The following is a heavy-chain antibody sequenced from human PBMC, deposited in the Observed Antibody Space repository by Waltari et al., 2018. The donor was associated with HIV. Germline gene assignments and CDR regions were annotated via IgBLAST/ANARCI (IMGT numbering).Heavy chain of an antibody. Sequence: EVQLVQSGAEVKKPGESLKISCKGSGYSFTSYWIGWVRQMPGKGLEWMGIIYPGDSDTRYSPSFQGQVTISADKSISTAYLQWSSPKASDTAMYYCARHGTQYCSSTSCYPVGFDYWGQGTLVTVSS. CDR1: GYSFTSYW. CDR3: ARHGTQYCSSTSCYPVGFDY. D-gene: IGHD2-2*01. CDR2: IYPGDSDT. V-gene: IGHV5-51*01. J-gene: IGHJ4*02.